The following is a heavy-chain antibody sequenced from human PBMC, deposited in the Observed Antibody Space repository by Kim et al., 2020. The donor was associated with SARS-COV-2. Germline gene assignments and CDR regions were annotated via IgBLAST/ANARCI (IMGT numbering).Heavy chain of an antibody. D-gene: IGHD4-4*01. CDR3: ARPERVTIAYGMDV. CDR1: GFTFSSYW. Sequence: GGSPRLSCAASGFTFSSYWMSWVRQAPGKGLEWVANIKQDGSEKYYVDSVKGRFTISRDNAKNSLYLQMNSLRAEDTAVYYCARPERVTIAYGMDVWGQGTTVTVSS. CDR2: IKQDGSEK. V-gene: IGHV3-7*01. J-gene: IGHJ6*02.